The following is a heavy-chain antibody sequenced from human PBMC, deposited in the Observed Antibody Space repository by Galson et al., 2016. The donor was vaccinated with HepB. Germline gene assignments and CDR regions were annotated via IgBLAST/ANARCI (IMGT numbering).Heavy chain of an antibody. J-gene: IGHJ4*02. Sequence: SLRLSCAASGFTFSSYAMHWVRQAPGKGLEWVAVISYDGSEEFYADSLKGRFTISRDNSRDTLYLQMNSLRPEDTAVYYCTKDPQLYVTRGVWDNWGQGALVTVSS. D-gene: IGHD3-10*01. CDR3: TKDPQLYVTRGVWDN. CDR2: ISYDGSEE. V-gene: IGHV3-30*07. CDR1: GFTFSSYA.